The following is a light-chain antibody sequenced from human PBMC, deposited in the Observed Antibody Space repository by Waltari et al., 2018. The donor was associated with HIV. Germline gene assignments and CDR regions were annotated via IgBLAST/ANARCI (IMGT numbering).Light chain of an antibody. J-gene: IGLJ2*01. CDR1: KIGSKS. CDR2: DDS. CDR3: QVWDSSSDHVV. V-gene: IGLV3-21*02. Sequence: SYVLTPPPSVSVAPGQTARITCGGNKIGSKSVHWYQQKTGQAPVLVVYDDSDRPSGIPERFSGSNSGNTATLTISRVEAGDEADYYCQVWDSSSDHVVFGGGTKLTVL.